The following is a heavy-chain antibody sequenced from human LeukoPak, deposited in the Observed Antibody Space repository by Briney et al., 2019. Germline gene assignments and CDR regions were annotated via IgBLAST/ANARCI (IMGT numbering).Heavy chain of an antibody. CDR3: ARDQYDTWSRRGNFDS. J-gene: IGHJ4*02. Sequence: SGGSLRLSCVASGFTFGKYWMSWVRQAPGKGLEWVANIKLDGSEKNYVDSVKGRFTISRDNTKNSLYLQMNSLRVEDTAVFYCARDQYDTWSRRGNFDSWGQGTPVIVSS. CDR1: GFTFGKYW. D-gene: IGHD3-3*01. CDR2: IKLDGSEK. V-gene: IGHV3-7*03.